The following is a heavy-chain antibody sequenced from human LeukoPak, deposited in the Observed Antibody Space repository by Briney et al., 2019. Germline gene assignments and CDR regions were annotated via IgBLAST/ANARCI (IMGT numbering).Heavy chain of an antibody. CDR2: ISSSGSTI. CDR3: AGRGLGSWTFDS. V-gene: IGHV3-48*04. CDR1: GFIFSTYS. J-gene: IGHJ4*02. Sequence: PGGSLRLSCAASGFIFSTYSMNWVRQAPGKGLEWVSYISSSGSTIYYAYSVKGRFTISRDNAKFSLYLQMDSLRAEDTAVYSCAGRGLGSWTFDSWGQGTLVTVSS. D-gene: IGHD1-26*01.